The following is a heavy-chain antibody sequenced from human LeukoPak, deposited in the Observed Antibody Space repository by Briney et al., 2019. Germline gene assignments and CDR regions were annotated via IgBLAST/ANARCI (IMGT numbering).Heavy chain of an antibody. J-gene: IGHJ4*02. CDR3: ATDPIYSGYAFRFDY. CDR2: FDPEDGET. Sequence: ASVKVSCKVSGYTLTELSMHWVRQAPGKGLEWMGGFDPEDGETIYAQKFQGRVTMTEDTSTDTAYMELSSLRSEDMAVYYCATDPIYSGYAFRFDYWGQGTLVTVSS. CDR1: GYTLTELS. V-gene: IGHV1-24*01. D-gene: IGHD5-12*01.